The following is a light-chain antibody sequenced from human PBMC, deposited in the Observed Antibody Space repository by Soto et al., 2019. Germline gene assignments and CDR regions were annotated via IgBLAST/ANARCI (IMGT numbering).Light chain of an antibody. Sequence: DIQMTQSPSTLGASVGDTVTISCRASQSVSPWLAWYQQKPGKAPKLLIYKTSRLQSGVPSRFSGSGSGTDFTLKISSLQPDDFAIYYCQQYNSSGLTCGGGTTVDIK. CDR3: QQYNSSGLT. J-gene: IGKJ4*01. V-gene: IGKV1-5*03. CDR1: QSVSPW. CDR2: KTS.